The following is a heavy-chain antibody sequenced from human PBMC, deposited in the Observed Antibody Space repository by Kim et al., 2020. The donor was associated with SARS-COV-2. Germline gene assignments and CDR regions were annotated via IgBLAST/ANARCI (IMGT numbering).Heavy chain of an antibody. J-gene: IGHJ1*01. V-gene: IGHV4-34*01. CDR2: INHSGST. D-gene: IGHD3-3*02. CDR3: ARGQSRHFWSGYLAEYFQH. CDR1: GGSFSGYY. Sequence: SETLSLTCAVYGGSFSGYYWSWIRQPPGKGLEWIGEINHSGSTNYNPSLKSRVTISVDTSKNQFSLKLSSVTAADTAVYYCARGQSRHFWSGYLAEYFQHWGQGTLVTVSS.